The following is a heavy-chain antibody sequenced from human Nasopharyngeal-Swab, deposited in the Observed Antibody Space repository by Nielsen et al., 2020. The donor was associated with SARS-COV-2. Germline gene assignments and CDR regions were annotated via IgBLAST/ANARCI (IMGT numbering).Heavy chain of an antibody. V-gene: IGHV3-72*01. CDR1: GFSFSDHY. D-gene: IGHD3-10*01. J-gene: IGHJ6*02. CDR3: ARGGSGTLRGYQYAMDV. Sequence: GVSLRLSCAASGFSFSDHYMDWVRQAPGKGMEWVGRTRNKANSYTTEYAAFVKGRITISRDDSKNSLYLQMNGLKTEDTAVYYCARGGSGTLRGYQYAMDVWGQGTTVTVSS. CDR2: TRNKANSYTT.